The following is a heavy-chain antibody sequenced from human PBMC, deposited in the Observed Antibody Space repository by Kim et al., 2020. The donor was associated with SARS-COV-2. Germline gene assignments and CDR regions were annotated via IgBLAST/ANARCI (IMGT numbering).Heavy chain of an antibody. J-gene: IGHJ3*01. CDR2: INQDQSVK. Sequence: GGSLRLSCAASGFTFSKFWMSWVRQTPGKGLEFVGNINQDQSVKNYGESVKGRFTISRDNAKNSLYLQMNSLRAEDTAIYYCTRDPLCSAFDLWGQGTMVTVSA. CDR1: GFTFSKFW. CDR3: TRDPLCSAFDL. V-gene: IGHV3-7*01. D-gene: IGHD2-15*01.